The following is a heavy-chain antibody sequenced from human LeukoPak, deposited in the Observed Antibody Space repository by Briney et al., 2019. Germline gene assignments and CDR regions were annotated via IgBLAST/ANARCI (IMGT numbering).Heavy chain of an antibody. CDR3: ARQKIQLWHLIDY. Sequence: PSETLSLTCTVSGGSISSYYWSWIRQPPGKGLEWIGYIYYSGSTNYNPSLKSRVTISVDTSKNQFSLKLSSVTAADTAVYYCARQKIQLWHLIDYWGQGTLVTVSS. CDR2: IYYSGST. CDR1: GGSISSYY. D-gene: IGHD5-18*01. J-gene: IGHJ4*02. V-gene: IGHV4-59*08.